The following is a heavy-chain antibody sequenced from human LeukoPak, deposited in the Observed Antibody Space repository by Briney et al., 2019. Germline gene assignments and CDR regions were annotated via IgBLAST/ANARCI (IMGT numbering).Heavy chain of an antibody. V-gene: IGHV1-2*02. CDR1: GYTFISYG. Sequence: ASVKVSCKASGYTFISYGISWVRQAPGQGLEWMGWINPNSGGTNYAQKFQGRVTMTRDTSISTAYMELSRLRSDDTAVYYCARDGDYVLYYYYMDVWGKGTTVTVSS. J-gene: IGHJ6*03. CDR3: ARDGDYVLYYYYMDV. CDR2: INPNSGGT. D-gene: IGHD4-17*01.